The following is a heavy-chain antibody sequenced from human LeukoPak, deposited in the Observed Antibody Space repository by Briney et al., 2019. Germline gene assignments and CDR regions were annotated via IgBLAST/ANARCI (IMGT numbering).Heavy chain of an antibody. CDR3: ARETEYSPPNFDY. CDR2: IKQDGSEK. Sequence: PGGSLRLSCAASGFTFSSYWMSWVRQAPGKGLEWVANIKQDGSEKYYVDSVKGRFTISRDNAKNSLYLQMNSLRAEDTAVYYCARETEYSPPNFDYWGQGTLVTVSS. J-gene: IGHJ4*02. CDR1: GFTFSSYW. V-gene: IGHV3-7*01. D-gene: IGHD6-6*01.